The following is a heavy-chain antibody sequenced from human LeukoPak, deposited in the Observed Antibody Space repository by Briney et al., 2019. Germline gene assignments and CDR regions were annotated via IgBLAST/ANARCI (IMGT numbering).Heavy chain of an antibody. CDR2: ISSGGSTV. V-gene: IGHV3-48*01. CDR1: GFTFSSYS. J-gene: IGHJ4*02. Sequence: GGSLTLSCKASGFTFSSYSMNWVRQAPGQGLEWISYISSGGSTVYYADSVKGRFTVSRDNAENALFLQMNSPSAEDTAVYYCARDMRGGFSSGGADCWGQGALVTVSS. CDR3: ARDMRGGFSSGGADC. D-gene: IGHD3-10*01.